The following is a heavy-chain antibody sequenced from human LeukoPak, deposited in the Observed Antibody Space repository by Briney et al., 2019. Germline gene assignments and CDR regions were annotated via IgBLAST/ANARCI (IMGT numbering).Heavy chain of an antibody. Sequence: KSGGSLRLSCAASGFTFSSYSMNWVRQAPGKGLEWVSSISSSSSYIYYADSVKGRFTISRDNAKNSLYLQMNSLRAEDTAVYYCARAVGWLNDYWGQGTLVTVSS. D-gene: IGHD5-24*01. CDR3: ARAVGWLNDY. CDR2: ISSSSSYI. CDR1: GFTFSSYS. V-gene: IGHV3-21*01. J-gene: IGHJ4*02.